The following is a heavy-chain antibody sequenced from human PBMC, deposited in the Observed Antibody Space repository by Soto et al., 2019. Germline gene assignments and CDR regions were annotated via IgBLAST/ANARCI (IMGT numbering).Heavy chain of an antibody. V-gene: IGHV4-59*01. CDR2: IYHTGTT. CDR3: AGSNWGSYRHEDL. J-gene: IGHJ5*02. Sequence: SETLSLTCTVSGGSINNYYWSWIRQPPGKGLEWIGYIYHTGTTNYNASLQSRITISVDTSKNQFSLNLRSVTAADTAVYYCAGSNWGSYRHEDLRGQGTQVTVSS. CDR1: GGSINNYY. D-gene: IGHD3-16*02.